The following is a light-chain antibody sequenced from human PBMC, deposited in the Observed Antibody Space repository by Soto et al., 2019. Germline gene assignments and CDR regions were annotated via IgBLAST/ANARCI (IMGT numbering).Light chain of an antibody. CDR2: GNS. J-gene: IGLJ1*01. V-gene: IGLV1-40*01. Sequence: QSVLTQSPSVSGAPGQRVTISCTGSSSNIGAGYDVHWYQQLPGTAPKLLIYGNSDRPSGVPDRFSGSKSGTSASLAITGLQAEDEADYYCQSYDSRLSAYVFGTGTKVTVL. CDR3: QSYDSRLSAYV. CDR1: SSNIGAGYD.